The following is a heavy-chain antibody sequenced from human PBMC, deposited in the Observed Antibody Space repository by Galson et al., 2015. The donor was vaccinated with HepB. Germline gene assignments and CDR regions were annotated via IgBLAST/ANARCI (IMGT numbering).Heavy chain of an antibody. CDR3: AREGGEDIVVVPAAIEGIYYYYYYMDV. CDR1: GGTFSSYA. J-gene: IGHJ6*03. V-gene: IGHV1-69*13. Sequence: SVKVSCKASGGTFSSYAISWVRQAPGQGLEWVGGIIPIFGTANYAQKFQGRVTITADESTSTAYMELSSLRSEDTAVYYCAREGGEDIVVVPAAIEGIYYYYYYMDVWGKGTTVTVSS. D-gene: IGHD2-2*02. CDR2: IIPIFGTA.